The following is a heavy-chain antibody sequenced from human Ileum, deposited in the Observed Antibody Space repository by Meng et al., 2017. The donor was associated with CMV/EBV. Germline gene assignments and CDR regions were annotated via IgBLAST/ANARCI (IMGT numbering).Heavy chain of an antibody. J-gene: IGHJ5*02. Sequence: SVQVSCKASGYTFTAYYMHWVRPAPGQGLEWMAWINVNSGDTHYAQKYQGRVTVTRDTSITPAYMELSSLRSDDTAGYYCVRDLTGGSHNHWGQGTLVTVSS. CDR2: INVNSGDT. D-gene: IGHD1-26*01. V-gene: IGHV1-2*02. CDR1: GYTFTAYY. CDR3: VRDLTGGSHNH.